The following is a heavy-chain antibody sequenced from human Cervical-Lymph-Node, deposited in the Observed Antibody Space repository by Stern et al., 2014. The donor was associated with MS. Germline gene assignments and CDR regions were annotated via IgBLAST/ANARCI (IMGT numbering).Heavy chain of an antibody. CDR3: AREAPVEPAATDAFDI. D-gene: IGHD2-2*01. V-gene: IGHV3-33*01. Sequence: QVQLVESGGGVVQPGRSLRLSCAASGFTFSTYGMHWVRQAPGKGLEWGAVIWSDVTNSLYADSVKGRFTISRDNSKNTLYLQMNTLRTEDTAVYYCAREAPVEPAATDAFDIWGRGTMVAVSS. CDR2: IWSDVTNS. CDR1: GFTFSTYG. J-gene: IGHJ3*02.